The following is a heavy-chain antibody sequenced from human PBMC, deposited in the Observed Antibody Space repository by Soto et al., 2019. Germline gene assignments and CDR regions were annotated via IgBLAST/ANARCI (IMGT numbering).Heavy chain of an antibody. CDR3: ARERDADTTAPYYFNS. V-gene: IGHV1-69*01. J-gene: IGHJ4*02. D-gene: IGHD4-4*01. Sequence: QVRLVQSGAEVKKPGSSVKVSCKASGGDFSVFGISWVRQAPGQGLEWMGGIMPIFGTTNYAQKFQGRVTITADESTSTAYMELRRLISEYTAVYYCARERDADTTAPYYFNSWGQGTQVTVSS. CDR2: IMPIFGTT. CDR1: GGDFSVFG.